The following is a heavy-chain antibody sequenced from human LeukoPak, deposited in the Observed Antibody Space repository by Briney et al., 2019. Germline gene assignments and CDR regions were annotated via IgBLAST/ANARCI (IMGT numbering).Heavy chain of an antibody. CDR1: GGSISSYY. CDR3: ARDRSSELDY. CDR2: IYYSGST. D-gene: IGHD1-26*01. J-gene: IGHJ4*02. V-gene: IGHV4-59*01. Sequence: SETLSLTCTVSGGSISSYYWSWIRQPPGKGLEWIGHIYYSGSTNYNPSLKSRVTISVDTSKNQFSLKLSSVTAADTAVYYCARDRSSELDYWGQGTLVTVSS.